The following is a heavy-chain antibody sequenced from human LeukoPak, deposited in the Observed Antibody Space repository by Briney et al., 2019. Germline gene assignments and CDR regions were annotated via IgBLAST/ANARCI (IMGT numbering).Heavy chain of an antibody. J-gene: IGHJ4*02. Sequence: SETLSLTCTVSGGSISSSSYYWGWIRQPPGKGLEWIGSIYYSGSTYCNPSLKSRVTISVDTSKNQFSLKLSSVTAADTAVYYCARADYYGSGSYYGRYYFDYWGQGTLVTVSS. CDR1: GGSISSSSYY. D-gene: IGHD3-10*01. V-gene: IGHV4-39*07. CDR3: ARADYYGSGSYYGRYYFDY. CDR2: IYYSGST.